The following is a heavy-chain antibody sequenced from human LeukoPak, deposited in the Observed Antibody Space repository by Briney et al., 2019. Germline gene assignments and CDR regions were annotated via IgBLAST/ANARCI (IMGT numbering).Heavy chain of an antibody. CDR2: ISAYNGNT. CDR1: GYTFTSYG. V-gene: IGHV1-18*01. D-gene: IGHD5-24*01. Sequence: AVSVKVSCKASGYTFTSYGISWVRQAPGQGLEWMGWISAYNGNTNYAQKLQGRVTKTTDTSTSTAYMELRSLRSDDTAVYYCARDKSMAYFDYWGQGTLVTVSS. J-gene: IGHJ4*02. CDR3: ARDKSMAYFDY.